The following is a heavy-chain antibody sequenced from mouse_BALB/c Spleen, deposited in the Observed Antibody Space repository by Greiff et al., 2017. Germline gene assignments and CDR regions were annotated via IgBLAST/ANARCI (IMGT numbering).Heavy chain of an antibody. CDR3: ARFFYDGYSWFAY. Sequence: QVQLQQSGPELVKPGASVKISCKASGYTFTDYYINWVKQKPGQGLEWIGWIYPRSGNTKYNEKFKGKATLTVDTSSSTAYMQLSSLTSEDTAVYFCARFFYDGYSWFAYWGQGTLVTVSA. V-gene: IGHV1-84*02. CDR1: GYTFTDYY. D-gene: IGHD2-3*01. CDR2: IYPRSGNT. J-gene: IGHJ3*01.